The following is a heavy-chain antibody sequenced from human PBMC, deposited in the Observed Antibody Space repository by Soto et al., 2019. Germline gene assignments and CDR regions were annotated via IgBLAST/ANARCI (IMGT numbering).Heavy chain of an antibody. V-gene: IGHV3-23*01. J-gene: IGHJ5*02. CDR1: GFPFSSYA. Sequence: PGGSLRLSCAASGFPFSSYAMSWVRQAPGKGLEWVSAISGSGGSTYYADSVKGRFTISRDNSKNTLYLQMNSLRAEDTAVYYCAKDRGPPSMVRGAGWFDPWGQGTLVTVSS. D-gene: IGHD3-10*01. CDR3: AKDRGPPSMVRGAGWFDP. CDR2: ISGSGGST.